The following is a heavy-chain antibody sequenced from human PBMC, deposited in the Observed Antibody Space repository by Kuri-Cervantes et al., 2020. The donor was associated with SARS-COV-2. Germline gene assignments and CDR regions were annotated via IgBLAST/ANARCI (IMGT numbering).Heavy chain of an antibody. CDR2: IYPGDSDT. CDR3: ARLPTKKTGDGGGGVDY. CDR1: GYSFTSYW. V-gene: IGHV5-51*01. J-gene: IGHJ4*02. D-gene: IGHD7-27*01. Sequence: KVSCKGSGYSFTSYWIGWVRQMPGKGLEWMGIIYPGDSDTRYSPSFQGQVTISADKSISTAYLQSSSLKASDTAMYYCARLPTKKTGDGGGGVDYWGQGTLVTVSS.